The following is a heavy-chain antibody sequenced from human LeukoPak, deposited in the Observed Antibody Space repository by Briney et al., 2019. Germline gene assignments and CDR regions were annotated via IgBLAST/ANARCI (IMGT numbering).Heavy chain of an antibody. Sequence: GGSLRLSCAAPGFTFSDHYMDWVRQAPGKGLEWVGRTRNKANSYTTEYAASVKGRFTISRYDSKNSLYLQMNSLKTEDTAVYYCARGRDYFDYWGQGTLVTVSS. CDR2: TRNKANSYTT. CDR3: ARGRDYFDY. V-gene: IGHV3-72*01. CDR1: GFTFSDHY. J-gene: IGHJ4*02.